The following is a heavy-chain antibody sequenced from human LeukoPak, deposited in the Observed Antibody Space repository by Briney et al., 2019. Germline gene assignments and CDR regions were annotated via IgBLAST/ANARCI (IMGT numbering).Heavy chain of an antibody. CDR3: ARDRGSGWYDWFDP. CDR1: GFSFSDYY. D-gene: IGHD6-19*01. J-gene: IGHJ5*02. Sequence: GGSLRLSCAASGFSFSDYYMSWIRQAPGKGLEWVSYISSSGSTIYYADSVKGRFTISRDNAKNSLYLQMNSLRAEDTAVYYCARDRGSGWYDWFDPWGQGTLVTVSS. V-gene: IGHV3-11*04. CDR2: ISSSGSTI.